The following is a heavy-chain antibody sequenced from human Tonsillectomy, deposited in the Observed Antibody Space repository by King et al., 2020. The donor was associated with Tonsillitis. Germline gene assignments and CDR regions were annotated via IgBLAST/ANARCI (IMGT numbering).Heavy chain of an antibody. D-gene: IGHD5-18*01. V-gene: IGHV4-59*01. J-gene: IGHJ4*02. CDR3: ARGTLAGYLYYFDS. Sequence: QLQESGPGLVKPSETLSLTCSVSGDSLSTYHWSWIRQPPGKGLEWIGDIYYSGSTSYKSSLESRVTISVDMSKNQFSLKLSSVTAADTAVYYCARGTLAGYLYYFDSWGQGTLVTVSS. CDR1: GDSLSTYH. CDR2: IYYSGST.